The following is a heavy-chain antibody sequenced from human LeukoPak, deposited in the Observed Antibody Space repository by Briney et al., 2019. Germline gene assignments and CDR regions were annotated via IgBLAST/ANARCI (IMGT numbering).Heavy chain of an antibody. CDR2: ISYDGSNK. Sequence: GGSLRLSCAASGFTFSSYAMHWVRQAPGKGLEWVAVISYDGSNKYYADSVKGRFTISRDNSKNTLYLQMNSLRAEDTAVYYCARGERLGVGTRGWFDPWGQGTLVTVSS. D-gene: IGHD6-13*01. CDR3: ARGERLGVGTRGWFDP. V-gene: IGHV3-30-3*01. CDR1: GFTFSSYA. J-gene: IGHJ5*02.